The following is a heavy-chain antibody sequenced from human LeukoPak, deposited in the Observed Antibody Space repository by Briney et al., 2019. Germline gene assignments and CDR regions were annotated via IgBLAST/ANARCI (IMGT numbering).Heavy chain of an antibody. CDR3: ARIDSSSWYVYYYYGMDV. J-gene: IGHJ6*02. Sequence: GASVKVSCKASGYTFTGYYMHWVRQATGQGLEWMGWMNPNSGNTGYAQKFQGRVTMTRNTSISTAYMELSSLRSEDTAVYYCARIDSSSWYVYYYYGMDVWGQGTTVTVSS. CDR2: MNPNSGNT. CDR1: GYTFTGYY. D-gene: IGHD6-13*01. V-gene: IGHV1-8*02.